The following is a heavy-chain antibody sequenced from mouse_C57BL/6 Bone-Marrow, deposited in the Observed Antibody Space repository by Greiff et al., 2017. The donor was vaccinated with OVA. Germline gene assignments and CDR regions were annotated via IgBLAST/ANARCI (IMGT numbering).Heavy chain of an antibody. CDR3: ARHPYYDYYAMDY. CDR1: GFSLTSYG. D-gene: IGHD2-10*01. J-gene: IGHJ4*01. CDR2: IWSDGST. Sequence: VKLMESGPGLVAPSQSLSITCTVSGFSLTSYGVHWVRQPPGKGLEWLVVIWSDGSTTYNSALKSRLSISKDNSKSQVFLKMNSLQTDDTAMYYCARHPYYDYYAMDYWGQGTSVTVSS. V-gene: IGHV2-6-1*01.